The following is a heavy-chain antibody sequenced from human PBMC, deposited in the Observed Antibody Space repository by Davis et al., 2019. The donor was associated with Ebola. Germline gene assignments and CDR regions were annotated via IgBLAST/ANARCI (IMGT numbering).Heavy chain of an antibody. Sequence: GGSLRLSCAASGFTFSSYWMSWVRQAPGKGLEWVANIKQDGSEKYYVDSVKGRFTISRDNAKNSLYLQMNSLRAEDTALYYCAKAHYGGNSFFDYWGQGTLVTVSS. CDR3: AKAHYGGNSFFDY. J-gene: IGHJ4*02. V-gene: IGHV3-7*03. CDR1: GFTFSSYW. CDR2: IKQDGSEK. D-gene: IGHD4-23*01.